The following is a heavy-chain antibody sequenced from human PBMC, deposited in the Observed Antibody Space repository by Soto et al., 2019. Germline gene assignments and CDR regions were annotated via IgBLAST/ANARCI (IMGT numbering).Heavy chain of an antibody. Sequence: SETLSLTCTVSGGSISSGGYYWSWIRQHPGKGLEWIGYIYYSGSTYYNPSLKSRVTISVDTSKNQFSLKLSSVTAADTAVYYCARDLVGGYDFWSGKFYYYYGMDVWGQGTTVTVSS. J-gene: IGHJ6*02. CDR1: GGSISSGGYY. V-gene: IGHV4-31*03. D-gene: IGHD3-3*01. CDR3: ARDLVGGYDFWSGKFYYYYGMDV. CDR2: IYYSGST.